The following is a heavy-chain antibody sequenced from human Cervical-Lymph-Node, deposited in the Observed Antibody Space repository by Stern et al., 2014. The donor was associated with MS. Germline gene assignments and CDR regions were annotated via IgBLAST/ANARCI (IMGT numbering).Heavy chain of an antibody. CDR2: IYYSGST. J-gene: IGHJ3*02. D-gene: IGHD6-19*01. CDR1: GGSLSSYY. Sequence: VQLVESGPGLVKPSETLSLTCTVSGGSLSSYYWSWIRQPPGKGLEWIGYIYYSGSTNYNPSLKSRVTISVDTSKNQFSLKLSSVTAADTAVYYCARAYSSGLAFDIWGQGTMVTVSS. CDR3: ARAYSSGLAFDI. V-gene: IGHV4-59*01.